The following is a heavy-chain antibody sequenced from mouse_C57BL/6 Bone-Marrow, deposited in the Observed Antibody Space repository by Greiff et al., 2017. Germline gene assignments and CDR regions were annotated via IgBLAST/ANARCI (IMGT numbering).Heavy chain of an antibody. CDR1: GYTFTSYW. Sequence: QVQLQQPGAELVKPGASVKLSCKASGYTFTSYWMQWVKQRPGQGLEWIGEIDPSDSYTNYNQKFKGKATLTVDTSSSTAYMQLRSLTSEDSAVYYCARNCPAWFAYWGQGTLVTVSA. D-gene: IGHD4-1*01. CDR2: IDPSDSYT. CDR3: ARNCPAWFAY. V-gene: IGHV1-50*01. J-gene: IGHJ3*01.